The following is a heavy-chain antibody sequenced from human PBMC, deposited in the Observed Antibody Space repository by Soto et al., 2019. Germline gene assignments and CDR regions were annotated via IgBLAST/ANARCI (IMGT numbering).Heavy chain of an antibody. D-gene: IGHD2-15*01. Sequence: GGSLRLSCAASGFTFSNAWMSWVRQAPGKGLEWVGRIKSKTDGGTTDYAAPVKGRFTISRDDSKNTLYLQMNSLKTEDTAVYYCTKDMLGYCSGGSCYSGAFDIWGEGTMVTVSS. CDR3: TKDMLGYCSGGSCYSGAFDI. CDR2: IKSKTDGGTT. J-gene: IGHJ3*02. CDR1: GFTFSNAW. V-gene: IGHV3-15*01.